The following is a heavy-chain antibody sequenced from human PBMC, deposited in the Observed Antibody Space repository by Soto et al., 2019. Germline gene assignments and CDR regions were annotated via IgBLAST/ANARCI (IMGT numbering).Heavy chain of an antibody. CDR1: GFTFRSYH. CDR3: ARAMDAAMASKDNWFDP. V-gene: IGHV3-30-3*01. CDR2: ISYDENNK. J-gene: IGHJ5*02. D-gene: IGHD5-18*01. Sequence: QVQLVESGGGVVQPGRSLRLSCAASGFTFRSYHMRWVRQAPGKGLEWVASISYDENNKYYTDSVKGRFTISRDNSKNTLYLQMNSLRDEDTAVYYCARAMDAAMASKDNWFDPWGQGTLVTVSS.